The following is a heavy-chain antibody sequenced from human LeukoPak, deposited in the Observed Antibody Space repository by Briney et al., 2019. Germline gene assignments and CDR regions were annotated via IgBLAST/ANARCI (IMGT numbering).Heavy chain of an antibody. Sequence: ASVTVSCKVSGYTLTELSMHWVRQAPGKGLEWMGGFDPEDGETIYAQKFQGRVTMTEDTSTDTAYMELSSLRSEDTAVYYCATGYDDSSGYGYNWFDPWGQGTLVTVSS. CDR2: FDPEDGET. V-gene: IGHV1-24*01. D-gene: IGHD3-22*01. CDR3: ATGYDDSSGYGYNWFDP. J-gene: IGHJ5*02. CDR1: GYTLTELS.